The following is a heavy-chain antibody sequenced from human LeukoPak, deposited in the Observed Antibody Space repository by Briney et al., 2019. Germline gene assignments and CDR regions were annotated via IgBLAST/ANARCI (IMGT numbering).Heavy chain of an antibody. CDR3: ARDREYYYDSSGYNY. V-gene: IGHV1-18*01. Sequence: ASVTVSCKASGYTFTSYGISWVRQAPGQGLEWMGWISAYNGNTNYAQKFQGRVTMTTDTSTSTAYMELRSLRSDDTAVYYCARDREYYYDSSGYNYWGQGTLVTVSS. J-gene: IGHJ4*02. CDR2: ISAYNGNT. CDR1: GYTFTSYG. D-gene: IGHD3-22*01.